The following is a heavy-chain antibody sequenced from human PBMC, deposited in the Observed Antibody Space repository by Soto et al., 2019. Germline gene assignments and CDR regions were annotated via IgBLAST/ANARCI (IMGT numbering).Heavy chain of an antibody. V-gene: IGHV3-30*18. D-gene: IGHD3-10*01. Sequence: WGSLRLSCAASGFTFSSYGIHFFRQSPCKGLEWVAVISYDGSNKYYADSVKGRFTISRDNSKNTLYLQMNSLRAEDTAVYYCAKDLGKYYGSGSYHGPQRYYYYGMDVWGQGTTVTVSS. CDR2: ISYDGSNK. CDR1: GFTFSSYG. CDR3: AKDLGKYYGSGSYHGPQRYYYYGMDV. J-gene: IGHJ6*02.